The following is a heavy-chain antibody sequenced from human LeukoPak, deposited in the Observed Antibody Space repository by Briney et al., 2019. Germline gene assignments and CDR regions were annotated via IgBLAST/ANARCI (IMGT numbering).Heavy chain of an antibody. CDR2: IYTSGST. CDR1: GGSISSYY. D-gene: IGHD5-24*01. V-gene: IGHV4-4*07. J-gene: IGHJ4*02. Sequence: SETLSLTCTVSGGSISSYYWSWIRQPAGKGLEWIGRIYTSGSTNYNPSLKSRVTISVDKSKNQFSLKVSSVTAADTAVYYCARVRRDGYLFDYWGQGTLVTVSS. CDR3: ARVRRDGYLFDY.